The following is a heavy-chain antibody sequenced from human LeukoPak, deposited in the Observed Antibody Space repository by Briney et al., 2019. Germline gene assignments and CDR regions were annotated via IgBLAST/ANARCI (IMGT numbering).Heavy chain of an antibody. Sequence: ASVKVSCKASGYTFTGYYMHWVRPAPGQGLEWMGWINPNSGGTNYAQKFQGRVTMTRDTSISTAYMELSRLRSDDTAVYYCASQGYCTNGVCPTIIYNWFDPWGQGTLVTVSS. CDR3: ASQGYCTNGVCPTIIYNWFDP. D-gene: IGHD2-8*01. CDR2: INPNSGGT. V-gene: IGHV1-2*02. J-gene: IGHJ5*02. CDR1: GYTFTGYY.